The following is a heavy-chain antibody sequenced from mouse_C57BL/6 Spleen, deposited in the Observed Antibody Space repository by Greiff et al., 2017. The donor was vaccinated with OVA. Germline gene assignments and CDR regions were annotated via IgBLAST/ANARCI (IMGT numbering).Heavy chain of an antibody. J-gene: IGHJ2*01. Sequence: VQLKQSGAELVRPGASVKLSCTASGFNIKDDYMHWVKQRPEQGLEWIGWIDPENGDTEYASKFQGKATITADTSSNTAYLQLSSLTSEDTAVYYCTRDSSGYWGQGTTLTVSS. D-gene: IGHD3-2*01. CDR1: GFNIKDDY. CDR2: IDPENGDT. V-gene: IGHV14-4*01. CDR3: TRDSSGY.